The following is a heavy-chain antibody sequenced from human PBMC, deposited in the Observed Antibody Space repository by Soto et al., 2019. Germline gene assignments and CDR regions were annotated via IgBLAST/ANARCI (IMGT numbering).Heavy chain of an antibody. CDR3: AAGDYLTCFSYREIKWFDP. CDR2: IYYSGST. J-gene: IGHJ5*02. V-gene: IGHV4-31*03. Sequence: PSETLSLTCSVSGGSISSGGYYWSWVRQHPGKGLEWIGYIYYSGSTYYTPSLKSRVTISVDTSKNQFSLKLSSVTAADTAAYYCAAGDYLTCFSYREIKWFDPWCQGTLVSVAS. CDR1: GGSISSGGYY. D-gene: IGHD3-9*01.